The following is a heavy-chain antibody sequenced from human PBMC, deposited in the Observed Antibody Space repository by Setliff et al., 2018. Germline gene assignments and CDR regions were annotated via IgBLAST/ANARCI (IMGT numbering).Heavy chain of an antibody. V-gene: IGHV1-69*05. CDR2: IIPIFGTA. CDR3: ARDKVERTYSSGWSWEYYFDY. D-gene: IGHD6-19*01. J-gene: IGHJ4*02. Sequence: ASVKVSCKASGGTFSSYAISWVRQAPGQGLEWMGGIIPIFGTANYAQKFQGRVTITTDTSTSTAYMELRSLRSDDTAVYYCARDKVERTYSSGWSWEYYFDYWGQGTLVTVSS. CDR1: GGTFSSYA.